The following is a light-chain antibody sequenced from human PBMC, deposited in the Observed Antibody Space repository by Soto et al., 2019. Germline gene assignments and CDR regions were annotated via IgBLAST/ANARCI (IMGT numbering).Light chain of an antibody. CDR3: SAYTTSIALYV. J-gene: IGLJ1*01. CDR1: SSDVAEYKY. V-gene: IGLV2-14*03. CDR2: DVS. Sequence: QSVLTQPASVSGSPGQSITISCTETSSDVAEYKYVSWYQQHQGRAPKLIIYDVSNRPSGVSNRFSGSKSGSTASLTISGLQAEDEADYYCSAYTTSIALYVFGAGTKVTVL.